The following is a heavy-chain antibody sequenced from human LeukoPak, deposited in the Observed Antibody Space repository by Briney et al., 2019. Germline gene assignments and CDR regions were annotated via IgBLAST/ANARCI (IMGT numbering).Heavy chain of an antibody. CDR3: TTRTRYYYYGMDV. CDR2: IKSKTDGGTT. V-gene: IGHV3-15*01. Sequence: PGGSLRLSCAASGFTFSNAWMSWVRQAPGKGLEWVGRIKSKTDGGTTDYAAPVKGRFTISRDDSKNTPYLQMNSLKTEDTAVYYCTTRTRYYYYGMDVWGQGTTVTVSS. CDR1: GFTFSNAW. D-gene: IGHD2-2*01. J-gene: IGHJ6*02.